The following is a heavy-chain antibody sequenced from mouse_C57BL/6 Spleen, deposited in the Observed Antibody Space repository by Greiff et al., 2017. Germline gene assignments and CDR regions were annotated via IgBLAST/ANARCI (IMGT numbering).Heavy chain of an antibody. CDR1: GYTFTSYW. CDR2: IDPSDSYT. Sequence: QVQLQQSGAELVMPGASVKLSCKASGYTFTSYWMHWVKQRPGQGLEWIGEIDPSDSYTNYNQKFKGKSTLTVDKSSSTAYMQLSSLTSEDSAVYYCARVSNSGSWFAYWGQGTLVTVSA. D-gene: IGHD2-5*01. V-gene: IGHV1-69*01. CDR3: ARVSNSGSWFAY. J-gene: IGHJ3*01.